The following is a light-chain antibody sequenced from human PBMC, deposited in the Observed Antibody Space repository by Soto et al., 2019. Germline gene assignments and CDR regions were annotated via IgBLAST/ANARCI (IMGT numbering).Light chain of an antibody. CDR1: QSIYNNY. Sequence: SVLTPSPGILSLSPGDRAALSCRTSQSIYNNYLAWYQQKPGQAPRLLIYGASSRATGIPDRFSGSGSGTEFTLTISSLQPEDSATYYCLQDINYPWTFGQGTKVDIK. J-gene: IGKJ1*01. V-gene: IGKV3-20*01. CDR2: GAS. CDR3: LQDINYPWT.